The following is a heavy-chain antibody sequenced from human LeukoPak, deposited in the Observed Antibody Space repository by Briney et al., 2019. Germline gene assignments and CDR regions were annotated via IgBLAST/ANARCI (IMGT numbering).Heavy chain of an antibody. CDR2: IKEDGSEK. V-gene: IGHV3-7*04. Sequence: GGSLRLSCAASGFTFNSFWMTWVRQAPGKGLEWVANIKEDGSEKVYVDSLKGRFTISRDNAKNPLYLQMNSLRVEDTAVYYCARDPYTRGFGAFDVWGQGTMVTVSS. CDR3: ARDPYTRGFGAFDV. CDR1: GFTFNSFW. D-gene: IGHD2-2*02. J-gene: IGHJ3*01.